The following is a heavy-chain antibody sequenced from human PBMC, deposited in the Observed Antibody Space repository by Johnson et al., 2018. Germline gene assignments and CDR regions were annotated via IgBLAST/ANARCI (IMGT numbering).Heavy chain of an antibody. J-gene: IGHJ6*02. V-gene: IGHV3-11*01. CDR3: ARGHYGLDV. Sequence: QVQLVQAGGGLVKPGESLRLSCAVSGFTFSDHYMAWIRQAPGKGLEWVSWMDRSGSTNYYGDSVRGRFTISRDNAKNSVYLQMNSLRAEDTAIYYCARGHYGLDVWGQGTTVTVSS. CDR1: GFTFSDHY. CDR2: MDRSGSTN.